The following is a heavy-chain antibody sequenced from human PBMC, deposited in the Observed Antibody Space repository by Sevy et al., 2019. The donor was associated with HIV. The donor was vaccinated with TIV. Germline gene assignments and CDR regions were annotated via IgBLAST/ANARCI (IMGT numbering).Heavy chain of an antibody. CDR2: MSSSGSTI. CDR1: GFTFSSYE. D-gene: IGHD4-17*01. V-gene: IGHV3-48*03. J-gene: IGHJ3*02. Sequence: GGSLRLSCAASGFTFSSYEMNWVRQAPGKGLEWVSYMSSSGSTIYYAGSVKGRFTISRDNANNSLYLQMNSLRAEDTAVYYCASVPTTVVTGAFDIWGQGTMVTVSS. CDR3: ASVPTTVVTGAFDI.